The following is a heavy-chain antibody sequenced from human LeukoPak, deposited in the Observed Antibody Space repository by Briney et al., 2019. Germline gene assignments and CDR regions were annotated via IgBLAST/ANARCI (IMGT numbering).Heavy chain of an antibody. CDR2: ISSSGSTI. Sequence: GGSLRLSCAASGFTFSSYEMNWVRQAPGKGLEWVSYISSSGSTIYYADSVKGRFTISRDNSKNTLYLQMNSLRADDTAVYYCAKLGATVTTRGYWGQGTLVTVSS. CDR1: GFTFSSYE. J-gene: IGHJ4*02. CDR3: AKLGATVTTRGY. D-gene: IGHD4-17*01. V-gene: IGHV3-48*03.